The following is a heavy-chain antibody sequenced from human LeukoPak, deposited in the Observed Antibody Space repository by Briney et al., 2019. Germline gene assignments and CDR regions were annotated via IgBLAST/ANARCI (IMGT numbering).Heavy chain of an antibody. Sequence: GESLKISCKGSGYIFTSYSIAWVRQMPGKGLEWMGVIYPYDSEIRYSPSFQGQVTISADKSISTAYLQRGSLKASDTAMYYCARPNWARRYFDYWGQGTLVTVSS. D-gene: IGHD7-27*01. V-gene: IGHV5-51*01. J-gene: IGHJ4*02. CDR3: ARPNWARRYFDY. CDR1: GYIFTSYS. CDR2: IYPYDSEI.